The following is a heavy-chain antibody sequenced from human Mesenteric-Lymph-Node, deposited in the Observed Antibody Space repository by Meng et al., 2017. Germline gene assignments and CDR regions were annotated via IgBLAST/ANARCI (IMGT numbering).Heavy chain of an antibody. Sequence: SETLSLTCTVSGGSISSYYWSWIRQPAGKGLEWIGEIHHSGSTNYNSSLKSRVTISVDKSKNQFSLKVTSVTAADTAVYYCAREWSGSFRHFDYWGQGILVTVSS. D-gene: IGHD1-26*01. J-gene: IGHJ4*02. CDR3: AREWSGSFRHFDY. CDR2: IHHSGST. CDR1: GGSISSYY. V-gene: IGHV4-59*12.